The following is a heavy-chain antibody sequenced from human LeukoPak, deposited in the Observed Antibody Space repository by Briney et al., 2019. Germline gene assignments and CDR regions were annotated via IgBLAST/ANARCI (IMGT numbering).Heavy chain of an antibody. Sequence: GGSLRLSCAASAFTFNTYSMNWVRQAPGKGPECVSYISPTSSTIFYADSVKGRFTISRDNAKNSLYLQMNSLRAEDTAVYYCARDIRYGDYAGWFDPWGQGTLVTVSS. CDR3: ARDIRYGDYAGWFDP. CDR2: ISPTSSTI. CDR1: AFTFNTYS. V-gene: IGHV3-48*04. J-gene: IGHJ5*02. D-gene: IGHD4-17*01.